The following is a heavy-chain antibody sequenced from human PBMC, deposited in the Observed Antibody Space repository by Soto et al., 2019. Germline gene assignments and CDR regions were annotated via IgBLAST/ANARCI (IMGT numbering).Heavy chain of an antibody. J-gene: IGHJ4*02. CDR2: ISSSSSTI. CDR1: GFTFSSYS. V-gene: IGHV3-48*02. CDR3: ARGPAYYYDSSGPKPIDY. D-gene: IGHD3-22*01. Sequence: HPGGSLRLSCAASGFTFSSYSMNWVRQAPGKGLEWVSYISSSSSTIYYADSVKGRFTISRDNAKNSLYLQMNSLRDEDTAVYYCARGPAYYYDSSGPKPIDYWGQGTLVTVSS.